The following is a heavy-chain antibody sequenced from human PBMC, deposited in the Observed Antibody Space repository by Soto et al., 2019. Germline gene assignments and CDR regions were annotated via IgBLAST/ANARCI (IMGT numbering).Heavy chain of an antibody. Sequence: SQTLSLTCAISGDSVSSNSAAWNWIRQSPSRGLEWLGRTYYRSKWYNDYAVSVKSRITINPDTSKNQFSLQLNSVTPEDTAVYSCARETYYDFCSCYYPYYYYGMDVWGQGTPVTVYS. D-gene: IGHD3-3*01. CDR2: TYYRSKWYN. J-gene: IGHJ6*02. V-gene: IGHV6-1*01. CDR1: GDSVSSNSAA. CDR3: ARETYYDFCSCYYPYYYYGMDV.